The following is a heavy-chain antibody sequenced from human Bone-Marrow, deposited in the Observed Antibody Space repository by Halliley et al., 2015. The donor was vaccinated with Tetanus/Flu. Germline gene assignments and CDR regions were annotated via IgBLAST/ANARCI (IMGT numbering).Heavy chain of an antibody. Sequence: WVSYISSSSSTIYYADSVKGRFTISRDNAKNSLYLQMDSLRDEDTAVYYRARGRSNCTSCLTYWGQGTLVTVSS. V-gene: IGHV3-48*02. CDR2: ISSSSSTI. D-gene: IGHD2-2*01. CDR3: ARGRSNCTSCLTY. J-gene: IGHJ4*02.